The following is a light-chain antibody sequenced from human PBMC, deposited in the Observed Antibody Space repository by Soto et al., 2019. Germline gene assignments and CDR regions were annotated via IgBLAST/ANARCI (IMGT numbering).Light chain of an antibody. CDR2: GAS. J-gene: IGKJ3*01. CDR1: QSISSN. Sequence: EIVMTQSPATLSVSPGERATLSCRASQSISSNLAWYQQKPGQAPRLLIYGASTRATGIPATFSGSGSGTEFTLTISSRQSEDVAVYYCQQYNNWPFTFGPGTKVDIK. CDR3: QQYNNWPFT. V-gene: IGKV3-15*01.